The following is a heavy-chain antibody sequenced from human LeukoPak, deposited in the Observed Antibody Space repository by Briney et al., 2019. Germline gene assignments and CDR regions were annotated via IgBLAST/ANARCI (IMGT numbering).Heavy chain of an antibody. Sequence: PGASLRLSCAASGFTFSSYAMSWVRQAPGKGXXXXXXXXXSGGSTYYADSVKGRFTISRDNSKNTLYLQMNSLRAEDTAVYYCAKENYDFWSGYSAPLDYWGQGTLVTVSS. CDR1: GFTFSSYA. CDR2: XXXSGGST. J-gene: IGHJ4*02. D-gene: IGHD3-3*01. V-gene: IGHV3-23*01. CDR3: AKENYDFWSGYSAPLDY.